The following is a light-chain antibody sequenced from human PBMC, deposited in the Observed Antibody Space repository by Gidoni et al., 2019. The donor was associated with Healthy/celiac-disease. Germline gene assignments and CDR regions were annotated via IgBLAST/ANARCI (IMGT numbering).Light chain of an antibody. J-gene: IGKJ4*01. CDR2: DAS. V-gene: IGKV3-11*01. CDR1: QSVSSY. Sequence: VLTQSPATLSLSPEERATLTCRASQSVSSYLAWYQQKPGQAPRLLIYDASNRATGIPARFSGSGSGTDFTLTISSLEPEDFAVYYCQQRSSWLTFGGGTKVEIK. CDR3: QQRSSWLT.